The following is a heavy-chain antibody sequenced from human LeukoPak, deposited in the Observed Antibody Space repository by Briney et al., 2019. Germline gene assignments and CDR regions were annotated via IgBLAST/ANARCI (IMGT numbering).Heavy chain of an antibody. D-gene: IGHD1-14*01. CDR1: GFTVSSNS. CDR2: INWNGGST. J-gene: IGHJ3*02. CDR3: ARPKNQGAFDI. V-gene: IGHV3-20*04. Sequence: PGGSLRLSCTVSGFTVSSNSMSWVRQAPGKGLEWVSGINWNGGSTGYADSVKGRFTISRDNAKNSLYLQMNSLRAEDTALYYCARPKNQGAFDIWGQGTMVTVSS.